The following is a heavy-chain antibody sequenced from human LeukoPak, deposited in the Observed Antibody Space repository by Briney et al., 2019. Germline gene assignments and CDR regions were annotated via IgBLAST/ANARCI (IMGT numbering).Heavy chain of an antibody. CDR2: IRSKANSYAT. CDR1: GFTFSGSA. D-gene: IGHD6-19*01. CDR3: ARTAYTSGWEDY. V-gene: IGHV3-73*01. Sequence: GGSLRLSCAASGFTFSGSAMHWVRQASGKGLEWVGRIRSKANSYATAYAASVKGRFTISRDNAKNSLYLQMNSLRAEDTAVYYCARTAYTSGWEDYWGQGTLVTVSS. J-gene: IGHJ4*02.